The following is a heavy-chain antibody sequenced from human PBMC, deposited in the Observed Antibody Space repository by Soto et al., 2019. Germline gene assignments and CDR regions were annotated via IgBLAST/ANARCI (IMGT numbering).Heavy chain of an antibody. CDR3: ARLVDTARVRAYYYYGLDG. J-gene: IGHJ6*02. Sequence: SETLSLTCTVSGGSISSYYWSWIRQPPGKGLEWIGYIYYSGSTNYNPSLKSRVTISVDTSKNQFSLKLSSVTAADTAVYYCARLVDTARVRAYYYYGLDGWGQGTTVTVAS. CDR2: IYYSGST. D-gene: IGHD5-18*01. V-gene: IGHV4-59*01. CDR1: GGSISSYY.